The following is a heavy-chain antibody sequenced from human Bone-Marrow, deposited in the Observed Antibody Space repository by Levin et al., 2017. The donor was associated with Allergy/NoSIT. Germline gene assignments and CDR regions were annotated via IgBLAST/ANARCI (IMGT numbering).Heavy chain of an antibody. J-gene: IGHJ4*02. D-gene: IGHD2/OR15-2a*01. CDR1: GFGLNSHG. CDR2: IWYDGSGT. V-gene: IGHV3-33*01. CDR3: ARESRQYVHFDS. Sequence: GESLKTSCEASGFGLNSHGMHWVRQSPGKGLEWLAVIWYDGSGTHYADSVRGRFTISRDMSTNTLYLEMRNLRVEDTGVYFCARESRQYVHFDSWGQGTLVSVSS.